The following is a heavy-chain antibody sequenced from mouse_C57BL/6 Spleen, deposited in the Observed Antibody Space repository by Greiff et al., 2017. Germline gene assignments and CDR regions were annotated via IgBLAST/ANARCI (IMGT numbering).Heavy chain of an antibody. J-gene: IGHJ2*01. CDR2: IDPETGGT. CDR1: GYTFTDYE. D-gene: IGHD2-14*01. V-gene: IGHV1-15*01. Sequence: QVQLQQSGAELVRPGASVTLSCKASGYTFTDYEMHWVKQTPVHGLEWIGAIDPETGGTAYNQKFKGKAILTADKSSSTAYMELRSLTSEDSAVYYCTRRRVLDFDYWGQGTTLTVSS. CDR3: TRRRVLDFDY.